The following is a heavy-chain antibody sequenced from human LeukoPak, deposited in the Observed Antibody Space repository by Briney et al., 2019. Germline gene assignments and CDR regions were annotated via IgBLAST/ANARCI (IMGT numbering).Heavy chain of an antibody. CDR1: GFTFSSYA. CDR2: ISYDGSNK. Sequence: GGSLRLSCAASGFTFSSYAMHWVRQAPGKGLEWVAVISYDGSNKYYADSVEGRFTIPRDNSKNTLYLQMNSLSAEDTAVYYCARLFGGVTTFDYWGQGTLVTVSS. CDR3: ARLFGGVTTFDY. V-gene: IGHV3-30*04. D-gene: IGHD4-17*01. J-gene: IGHJ4*02.